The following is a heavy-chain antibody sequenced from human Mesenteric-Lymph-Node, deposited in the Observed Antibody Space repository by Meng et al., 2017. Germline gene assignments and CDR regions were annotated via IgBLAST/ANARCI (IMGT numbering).Heavy chain of an antibody. Sequence: QVQLQQWGAGLLKPSETLSLTCAVYGWSFSGYYWSWIRQPPGKGLEWIGEINHSGSTNYNPSLKSRVTISVDKSKNQFYLSLFSVTAADTAVYYCGRDQGRELINHWGQGTLVTVSS. J-gene: IGHJ4*02. V-gene: IGHV4-34*01. CDR1: GWSFSGYY. D-gene: IGHD1-7*01. CDR3: GRDQGRELINH. CDR2: INHSGST.